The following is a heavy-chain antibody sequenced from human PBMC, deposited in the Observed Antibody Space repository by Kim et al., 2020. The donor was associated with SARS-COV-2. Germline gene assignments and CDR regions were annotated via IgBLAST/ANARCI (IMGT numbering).Heavy chain of an antibody. J-gene: IGHJ6*02. V-gene: IGHV3-33*01. Sequence: GGSLRLSCAASGFTFSSYGMHWVRQAPGKGLEWLAVIWYDGSNKYYADSVKGRFTISRDNSKNTLYLQMNSLRAEDTAVYYCARDGESSRAENYYYYGMDVWGQGTTVTVSS. CDR1: GFTFSSYG. D-gene: IGHD6-13*01. CDR2: IWYDGSNK. CDR3: ARDGESSRAENYYYYGMDV.